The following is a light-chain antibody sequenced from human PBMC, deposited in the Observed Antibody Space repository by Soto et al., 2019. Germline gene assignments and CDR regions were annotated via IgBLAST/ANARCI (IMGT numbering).Light chain of an antibody. CDR2: KAS. CDR1: QTIDSW. J-gene: IGKJ1*01. Sequence: IRMNQSPSTLSAPVGDRVTITCRASQTIDSWLAWYQQRPGKPPNLLIYKASTLASGVPSRFSGSGSGTEFTLTINSLQPDDFATYYCQQYHIYSGTFGQGTKVDIK. V-gene: IGKV1-5*03. CDR3: QQYHIYSGT.